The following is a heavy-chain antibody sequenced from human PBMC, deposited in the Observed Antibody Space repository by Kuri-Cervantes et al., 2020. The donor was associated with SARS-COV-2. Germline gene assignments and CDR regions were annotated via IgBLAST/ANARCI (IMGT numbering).Heavy chain of an antibody. Sequence: GESLKISCAASGFTFSSYGMHWVRQAPGKGLEWVAVIPYDGSNKYYADSVKGRFSISRDNSKNTLYLLMNSLRAEDTAVYYCAKGGDMIVVVILRYWGQGTLVTVSS. D-gene: IGHD3-22*01. CDR3: AKGGDMIVVVILRY. J-gene: IGHJ4*02. CDR2: IPYDGSNK. CDR1: GFTFSSYG. V-gene: IGHV3-30*18.